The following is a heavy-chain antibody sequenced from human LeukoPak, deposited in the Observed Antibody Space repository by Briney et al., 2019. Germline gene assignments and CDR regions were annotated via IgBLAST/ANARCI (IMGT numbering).Heavy chain of an antibody. CDR3: AKARQQLMLRAYFDT. CDR2: ISYDGSNK. CDR1: GFTFSSYG. J-gene: IGHJ4*02. V-gene: IGHV3-30*18. Sequence: GGSLRLSCAASGFTFSSYGMHWVRQAPGKGLEWVAVISYDGSNKYYADSVKGRFTISRDNANNSLYLQMNSLTTADTALYFCAKARQQLMLRAYFDTWGQGTLVTVSS. D-gene: IGHD6-13*01.